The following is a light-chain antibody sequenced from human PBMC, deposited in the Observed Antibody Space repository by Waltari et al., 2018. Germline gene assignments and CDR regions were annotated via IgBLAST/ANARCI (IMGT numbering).Light chain of an antibody. Sequence: QSVLTQPPSVSAAPGQRVTISCSGGHSNIGNNYVSWYRQFPGTAPKLLMYEDRARPSGVPGRFSGSKSGTSATLDITGLQAGDEADYYCGTWDSSLSGAVFGGGTHLTVL. V-gene: IGLV1-51*02. CDR3: GTWDSSLSGAV. CDR1: HSNIGNNY. J-gene: IGLJ7*01. CDR2: EDR.